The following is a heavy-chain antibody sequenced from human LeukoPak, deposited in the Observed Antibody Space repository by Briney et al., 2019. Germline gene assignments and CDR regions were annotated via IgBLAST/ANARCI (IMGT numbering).Heavy chain of an antibody. CDR2: INPSGST. D-gene: IGHD3-22*01. CDR1: GGSFSGCH. Sequence: SETLSLTCAVYGGSFSGCHWTWIRQSPGEGLEWIGDINPSGSTYYNPSLKSRLTISVDTSKNQFSLKLRSVTAADTAVYYCARGRHDITMIVVVMTSVSYYLDVWGKGTTVTVS. J-gene: IGHJ6*03. V-gene: IGHV4-34*01. CDR3: ARGRHDITMIVVVMTSVSYYLDV.